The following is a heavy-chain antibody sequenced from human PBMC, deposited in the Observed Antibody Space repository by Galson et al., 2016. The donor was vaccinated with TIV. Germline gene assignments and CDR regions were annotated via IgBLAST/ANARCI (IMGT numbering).Heavy chain of an antibody. Sequence: SLRLSCAASGFTFNTNTMSWIRQAPGKGLEWVSVKGRFTISRDNSKGTLYLQMSSLRVDDTAIYYCAKTQVDIVVAPAATPGYYFDYWGQGTLVTVSS. CDR3: AKTQVDIVVAPAATPGYYFDY. CDR1: GFTFNTNT. J-gene: IGHJ4*02. V-gene: IGHV3-23*01. D-gene: IGHD2-2*02.